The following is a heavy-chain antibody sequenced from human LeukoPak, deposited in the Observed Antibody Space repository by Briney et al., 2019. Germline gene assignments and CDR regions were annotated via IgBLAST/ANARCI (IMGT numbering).Heavy chain of an antibody. CDR1: GFTFTNYA. CDR2: IRGSGATT. D-gene: IGHD3-22*01. Sequence: GGSLRLSCAAAGFTFTNYAMTWVRQAPGKGLEWVSTIRGSGATTSYADSVKGRFTISRDNSKNTVYLQMNSLRFEDTAVYFCAKERGRYDSSASVDYWGQGTLVTVSS. CDR3: AKERGRYDSSASVDY. J-gene: IGHJ4*02. V-gene: IGHV3-23*01.